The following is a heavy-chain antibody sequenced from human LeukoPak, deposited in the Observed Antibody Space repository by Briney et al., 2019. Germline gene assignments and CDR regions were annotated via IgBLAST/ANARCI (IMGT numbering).Heavy chain of an antibody. CDR1: GFTFSRYW. J-gene: IGHJ3*02. D-gene: IGHD1-26*01. V-gene: IGHV3-74*01. CDR3: ARSGGTYSFDM. CDR2: TNTDGSKT. Sequence: GGSLRLSCAASGFTFSRYWMHWVSQAPGKGLVWVSRTNTDGSKTTYAASVKGRFSISRDNAKNTLYLQMNSLGAEDTAVYYCARSGGTYSFDMWGQGTMVTVSS.